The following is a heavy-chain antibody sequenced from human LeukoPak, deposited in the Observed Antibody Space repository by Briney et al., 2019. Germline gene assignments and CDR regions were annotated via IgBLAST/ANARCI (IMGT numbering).Heavy chain of an antibody. Sequence: GGSLTLSCAASGFTFSYHWMPWVRQAPGKGLEWVANIKNDGTVKNYVDSVKGRFTISRDNAKNSLYLQMNSLRAEDTGVYYCAKDSYSKGDYWGQGVLVTVSS. V-gene: IGHV3-7*01. CDR1: GFTFSYHW. CDR3: AKDSYSKGDY. D-gene: IGHD5-18*01. CDR2: IKNDGTVK. J-gene: IGHJ4*02.